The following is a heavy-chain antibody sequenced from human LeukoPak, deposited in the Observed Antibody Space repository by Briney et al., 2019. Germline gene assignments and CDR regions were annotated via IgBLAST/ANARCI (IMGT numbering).Heavy chain of an antibody. CDR2: MNPNSGNT. V-gene: IGHV1-8*01. Sequence: APVKVSCKASGYTFTSYDINWVRQATGQGLEWMGWMNPNSGNTGYAQKFQGRVTMIRNTSISTAYMELSSLRSEDTAVYYCARGLGGSYMQDWFDPWGQGTLVTVSS. CDR1: GYTFTSYD. J-gene: IGHJ5*02. CDR3: ARGLGGSYMQDWFDP. D-gene: IGHD1-26*01.